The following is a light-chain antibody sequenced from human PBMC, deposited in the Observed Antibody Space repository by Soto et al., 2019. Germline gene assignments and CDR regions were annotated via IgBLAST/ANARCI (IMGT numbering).Light chain of an antibody. Sequence: EVVMTQSPATLSVSPGDGATLSCRASHNVHSNLAWYQQKPGQAPRLLIYDTSTRATDIPFKLSGGGSGTEGTLTISSLQSEDFAVYYCQQYNNWPLTFGGGTKVEIK. CDR2: DTS. CDR1: HNVHSN. CDR3: QQYNNWPLT. V-gene: IGKV3-15*01. J-gene: IGKJ4*01.